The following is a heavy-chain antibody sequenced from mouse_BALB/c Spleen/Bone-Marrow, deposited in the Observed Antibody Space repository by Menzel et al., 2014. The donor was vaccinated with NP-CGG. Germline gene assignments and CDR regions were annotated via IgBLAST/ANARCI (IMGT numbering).Heavy chain of an antibody. CDR1: GFNTKDTY. V-gene: IGHV14-3*02. D-gene: IGHD1-1*01. CDR3: ASYVYGYYFDY. CDR2: IDPANVNT. Sequence: VQLQQSGAELVKPGASVKLSCTASGFNTKDTYMHWVKQRPEQGLEWIGRIDPANVNTKYDPKFQGKATITADTSSNTAYLQLSSLTSEDTAVYYCASYVYGYYFDYWGQGTTLTVSS. J-gene: IGHJ2*01.